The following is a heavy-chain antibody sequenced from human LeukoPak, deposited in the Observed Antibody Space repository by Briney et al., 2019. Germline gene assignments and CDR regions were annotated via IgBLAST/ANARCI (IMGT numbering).Heavy chain of an antibody. CDR1: GNSISSGYY. Sequence: PSETLSLTCAITGNSISSGYYWGWIRQPPGKGLEWIGSLYHSGSTYYNPSLKSRVTIPVDTSKNRFALKLSSVTAADTAMYYCAGQHDSNGYYFYWGQGTLVTVSS. D-gene: IGHD3-22*01. J-gene: IGHJ4*02. CDR2: LYHSGST. V-gene: IGHV4-38-2*01. CDR3: AGQHDSNGYYFY.